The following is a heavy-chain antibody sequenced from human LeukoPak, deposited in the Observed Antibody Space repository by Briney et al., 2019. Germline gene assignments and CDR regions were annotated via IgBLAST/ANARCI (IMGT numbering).Heavy chain of an antibody. V-gene: IGHV4-4*07. CDR3: TRANGYGLIDY. D-gene: IGHD3-10*01. J-gene: IGHJ4*02. CDR1: GGSISSYY. CDR2: IDTSGNT. Sequence: SETLSLTCTVSGGSISSYYWSWIRQSPGKGLEWIGRIDTSGNTNYKPSLKSRVTMSVDTSKNQFSLKLSSVTAADTAVYYCTRANGYGLIDYWGQGTLVTVSS.